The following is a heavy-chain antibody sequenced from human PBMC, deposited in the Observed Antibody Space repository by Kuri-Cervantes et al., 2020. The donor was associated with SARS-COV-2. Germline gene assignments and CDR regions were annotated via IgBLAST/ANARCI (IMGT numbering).Heavy chain of an antibody. J-gene: IGHJ4*02. D-gene: IGHD1-26*01. Sequence: GGSLRLSCAASGFTFDDYRMHWVRQAPGKGLEWVSSISMSSTYTYYADSVKGRFTISRDNAKNSLFLQMNSLRVEDTALYYCARAYSGIYYEDYWGQGTLVTVSS. CDR3: ARAYSGIYYEDY. V-gene: IGHV3-21*01. CDR1: GFTFDDYR. CDR2: ISMSSTYT.